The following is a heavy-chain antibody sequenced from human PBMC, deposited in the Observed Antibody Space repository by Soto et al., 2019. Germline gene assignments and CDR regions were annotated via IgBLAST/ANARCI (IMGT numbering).Heavy chain of an antibody. CDR3: AKGSRLGGGFIVIPDFDY. CDR2: ISGSGGST. CDR1: GFTFSSYA. D-gene: IGHD3-16*02. J-gene: IGHJ4*02. Sequence: EVQLLESGGGLVQPGGSLRLSCAASGFTFSSYAMSWVRQAPGKGLEWVSAISGSGGSTYYADSVKGRFTISRDNSKNTLYLKMNSLRAEDTAVYYCAKGSRLGGGFIVIPDFDYWGQGTLVTVSS. V-gene: IGHV3-23*01.